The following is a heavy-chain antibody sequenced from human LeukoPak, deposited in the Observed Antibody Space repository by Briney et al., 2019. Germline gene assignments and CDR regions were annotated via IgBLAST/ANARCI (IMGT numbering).Heavy chain of an antibody. D-gene: IGHD1-26*01. CDR2: IKSKKDGGTT. CDR1: GFTSSNAW. Sequence: GGSLRLSCAASGFTSSNAWMSWVRQAPGKGLEWVGRIKSKKDGGTTDYAAPLKGRFTISRDDSKNTLYLQMNSLKTEDTAVYYCTSGGHYFDPWGQGTLVTVSS. V-gene: IGHV3-15*01. J-gene: IGHJ5*02. CDR3: TSGGHYFDP.